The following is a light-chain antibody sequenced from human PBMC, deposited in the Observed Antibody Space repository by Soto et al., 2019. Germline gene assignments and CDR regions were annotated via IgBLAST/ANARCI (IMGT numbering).Light chain of an antibody. CDR2: GAS. Sequence: EIVLTQSPGTLSLSPGDRATLSCRASQGVSTNYVAWYQHKLGQAPRLLLYGASSRATGIPDRFSGNGSETDFTLTISRLEPEDVAVYYCHQYGSTPFTFGPGTKVDIK. CDR1: QGVSTNY. V-gene: IGKV3-20*01. CDR3: HQYGSTPFT. J-gene: IGKJ3*01.